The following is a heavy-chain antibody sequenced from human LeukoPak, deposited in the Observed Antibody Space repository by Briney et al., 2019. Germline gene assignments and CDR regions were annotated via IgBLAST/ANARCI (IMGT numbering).Heavy chain of an antibody. D-gene: IGHD2-2*01. CDR3: ATDRQDCSSTSRLDY. CDR2: FDPEDGET. CDR1: GYTLTELS. Sequence: ASVKVSCKVSGYTLTELSMHWVRQAPGEGLEWMGGFDPEDGETIYAQKFQGRVTMTEDTSTDTAYMELSSLRSEDTAVYYCATDRQDCSSTSRLDYWGQGTLVTVSS. J-gene: IGHJ4*02. V-gene: IGHV1-24*01.